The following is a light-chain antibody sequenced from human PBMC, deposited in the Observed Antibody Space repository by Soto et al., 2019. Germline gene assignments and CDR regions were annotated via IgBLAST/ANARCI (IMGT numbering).Light chain of an antibody. J-gene: IGKJ5*01. CDR1: QMVSSY. CDR3: QQRSNWPPPT. Sequence: EIVLTQSPGTLSLSPGERATLSRSASQMVSSYLAWYQQNPGQAPRLLIYDASNRATGIPARFSGSGSGTDFTLTISSLEPEDFAVYYCQQRSNWPPPTFGQGTRLEIK. V-gene: IGKV3-11*01. CDR2: DAS.